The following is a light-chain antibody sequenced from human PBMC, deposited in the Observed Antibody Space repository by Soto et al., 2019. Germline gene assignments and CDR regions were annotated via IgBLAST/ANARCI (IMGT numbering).Light chain of an antibody. CDR1: SSDVGSYNL. CDR2: EDI. Sequence: QSVLTQPASVSGSPGQSITISCTGTSSDVGSYNLVSWYRHHPGKAPKLMIYEDIKRPSGVSNRFSGSKSGNTASLTISGLQAEDEADYYCCSYAGSTTWVFGGGTKVTV. V-gene: IGLV2-23*01. CDR3: CSYAGSTTWV. J-gene: IGLJ3*02.